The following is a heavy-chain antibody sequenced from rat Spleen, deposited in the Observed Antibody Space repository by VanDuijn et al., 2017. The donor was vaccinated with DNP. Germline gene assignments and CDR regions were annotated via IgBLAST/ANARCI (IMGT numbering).Heavy chain of an antibody. CDR1: GFTFSNYY. D-gene: IGHD1-11*01. V-gene: IGHV5-25*01. J-gene: IGHJ2*01. CDR3: TTDFERGY. CDR2: ISTSGEYT. Sequence: EVHLVESGGGLVQPGRSMKLSCAASGFTFSNYYMAWVRQAPAKGLEWVASISTSGEYTHYRDSVKGRFTISRDYARSTLYLQMDSLRSEDTATYYCTTDFERGYWGQGVMVTVSS.